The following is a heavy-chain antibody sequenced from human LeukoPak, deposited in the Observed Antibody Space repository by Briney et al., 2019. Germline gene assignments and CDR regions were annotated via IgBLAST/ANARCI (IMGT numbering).Heavy chain of an antibody. CDR3: ARGIVVLSGAAPFDF. CDR2: IYFAGSP. Sequence: SETLSLTCTVSGDSVSDNSHSWGWIRQAPGKGLEWVGSIYFAGSPFFRPSLKSRLTLSLDTAKNQFSMSLSSVTAADTAFYYCARGIVVLSGAAPFDFWGQGALVTVPS. D-gene: IGHD4/OR15-4a*01. V-gene: IGHV4-39*07. J-gene: IGHJ4*02. CDR1: GDSVSDNSHS.